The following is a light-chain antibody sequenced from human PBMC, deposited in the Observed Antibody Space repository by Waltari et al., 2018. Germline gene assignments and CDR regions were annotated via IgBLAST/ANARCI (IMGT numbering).Light chain of an antibody. J-gene: IGKJ2*01. CDR2: GAP. CDR3: QQYNNWPLYT. V-gene: IGKV3-15*01. Sequence: ETVMTQSPATLSVSPGGRATLSCRASQSVGTNLAWYQQKPGPAPRLLIYGAPSRATGVPARFSGSGSGTDFTLTISSLQSEDFVVYYCQQYNNWPLYTFGQGTKLEI. CDR1: QSVGTN.